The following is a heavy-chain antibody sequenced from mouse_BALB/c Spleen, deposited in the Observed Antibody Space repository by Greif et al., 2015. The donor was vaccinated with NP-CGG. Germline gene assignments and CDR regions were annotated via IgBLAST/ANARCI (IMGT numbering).Heavy chain of an antibody. D-gene: IGHD2-4*01. CDR1: GFSLSTSGMG. Sequence: QVTLKECGPGILQPSQTLSLTCSFSGFSLSTSGMGVSWIRQPSGKGLEWLAHIYWDDDKRYNPSLKSRLTISKDTSSNQVFLKITSVDTADTATYYCARRATMIEGFAYWGQGTLVTVSA. V-gene: IGHV8-12*01. CDR2: IYWDDDK. J-gene: IGHJ3*01. CDR3: ARRATMIEGFAY.